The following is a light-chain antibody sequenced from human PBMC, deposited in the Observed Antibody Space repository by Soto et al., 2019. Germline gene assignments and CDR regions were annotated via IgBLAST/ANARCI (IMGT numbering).Light chain of an antibody. V-gene: IGKV3-11*01. CDR1: QSVSSY. CDR3: QQYGRSPIT. Sequence: IVLTQSPATLSLSPGERATLSCRASQSVSSYLAWYQQKPGQAPRLVIHDASSRATGIPARFSGSGSGTDFTLTISSLEPEDFAVYYCQQYGRSPITFGLGTRLEIK. CDR2: DAS. J-gene: IGKJ5*01.